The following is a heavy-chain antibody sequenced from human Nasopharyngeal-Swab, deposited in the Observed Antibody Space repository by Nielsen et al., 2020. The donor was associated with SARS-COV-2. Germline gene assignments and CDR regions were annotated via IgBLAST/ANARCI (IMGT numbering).Heavy chain of an antibody. CDR3: AREMTRIPTGGRGYFQH. CDR1: GYTFTSYY. D-gene: IGHD1-14*01. CDR2: INPSGGST. J-gene: IGHJ1*01. Sequence: ASVKVSCKASGYTFTSYYMHWVRQAPGQGLEWMGIINPSGGSTNYAQKFQGRVTITADESTSTAYMELSSLRSEDTAVYYCAREMTRIPTGGRGYFQHWGQGTLVTVSS. V-gene: IGHV1-46*01.